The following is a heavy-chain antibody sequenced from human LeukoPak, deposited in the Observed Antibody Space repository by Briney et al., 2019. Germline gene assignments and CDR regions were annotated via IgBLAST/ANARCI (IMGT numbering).Heavy chain of an antibody. CDR2: ISSNGGST. CDR3: ARGHYDSSGYYFPRAFDI. V-gene: IGHV3-64*01. D-gene: IGHD3-22*01. CDR1: GFTFSSYA. J-gene: IGHJ3*02. Sequence: GGSLRLSCAASGFTFSSYAMHWVRQAPGKGLEYVSAISSNGGSTYYANSVKGRFTISRDNSKNTLYLQMGSLRAEDMAVYYCARGHYDSSGYYFPRAFDIWGQGTMVTVSS.